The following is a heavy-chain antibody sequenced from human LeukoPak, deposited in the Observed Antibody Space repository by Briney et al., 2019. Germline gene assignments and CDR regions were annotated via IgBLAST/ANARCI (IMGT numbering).Heavy chain of an antibody. CDR1: GGSISSYY. V-gene: IGHV4-4*09. CDR2: IYTSGST. CDR3: ARYTAMGKTFDY. J-gene: IGHJ4*02. Sequence: SETLSLTCTVSGGSISSYYWSWIRQPPGKGLEWIGYIYTSGSTNYNPSLKSRVTISVDTSKNQFSLKLSSVTAADTAVYYCARYTAMGKTFDYWGQGTLVTVSS. D-gene: IGHD5-18*01.